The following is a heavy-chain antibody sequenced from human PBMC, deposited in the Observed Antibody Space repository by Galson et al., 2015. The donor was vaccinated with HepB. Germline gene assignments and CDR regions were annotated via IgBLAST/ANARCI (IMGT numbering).Heavy chain of an antibody. Sequence: TLSLTCTVSGGSISSGSYYWNWIRQHPGKGLEWIGNIYPNGSTYYTPSLKSRLSISIDTSKNQFSLMLTSVTAADTAVYYCARADPPNPSTIFSNYRHTGPRSGGFDNWGQGTLVTVSP. V-gene: IGHV4-31*03. J-gene: IGHJ4*02. D-gene: IGHD4-11*01. CDR1: GGSISSGSYY. CDR2: IYPNGST. CDR3: ARADPPNPSTIFSNYRHTGPRSGGFDN.